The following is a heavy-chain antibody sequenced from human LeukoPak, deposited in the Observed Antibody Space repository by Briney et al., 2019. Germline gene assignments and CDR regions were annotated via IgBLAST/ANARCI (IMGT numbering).Heavy chain of an antibody. V-gene: IGHV3-7*01. J-gene: IGHJ2*01. Sequence: GGSLRLSCAASGFTFSDYWMNWVRQAPGKGLEWVANVKQDGSEKYYVASVKGRFTISRDNAKNSLYLQMNSLRAEDTAVYYCATRYFDLWGRGTLVTVSS. CDR2: VKQDGSEK. CDR3: ATRYFDL. CDR1: GFTFSDYW.